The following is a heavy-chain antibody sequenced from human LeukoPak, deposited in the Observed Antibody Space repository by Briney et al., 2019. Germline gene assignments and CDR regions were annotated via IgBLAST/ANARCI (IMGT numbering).Heavy chain of an antibody. J-gene: IGHJ4*02. CDR1: GGSISSGDYY. CDR2: IYYSGST. D-gene: IGHD6-13*01. V-gene: IGHV4-30-4*08. Sequence: PSETLSLTCTVSGGSISSGDYYWSWIRQPPGKGLEWIGYIYYSGSTYYNPSLKSRVTISVDTSKNQFSLKLSSVTAAAAAVYYSARGKWVAAAGMLDYWGQGTLVTVSS. CDR3: ARGKWVAAAGMLDY.